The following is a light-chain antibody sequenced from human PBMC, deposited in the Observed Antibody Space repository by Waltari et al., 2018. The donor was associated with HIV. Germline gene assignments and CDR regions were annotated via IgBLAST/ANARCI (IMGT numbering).Light chain of an antibody. CDR1: SSDVGRYNY. Sequence: QSALTQPASVSGFPGQSLTISCPGSSSDVGRYNYVPWDQQHPGKAPKLLIYDVSKRPSGVSNRFSGSKSGNTASLTISGLQAEDEADYYCCSYAGSNTYLFGTGTEVTVL. CDR3: CSYAGSNTYL. CDR2: DVS. V-gene: IGLV2-23*02. J-gene: IGLJ1*01.